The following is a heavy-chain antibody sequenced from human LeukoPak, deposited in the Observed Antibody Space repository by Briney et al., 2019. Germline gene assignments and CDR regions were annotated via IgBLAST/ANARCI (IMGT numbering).Heavy chain of an antibody. CDR2: IHYSGST. CDR3: ARAGDFDY. J-gene: IGHJ4*02. V-gene: IGHV4-30-4*01. Sequence: GKGLEWIGYIHYSGSTYYNPSLKSRVSISLDTSKNQFSLKLSSVTAADTAVYYCARAGDFDYWGQGTLVTVSS. D-gene: IGHD7-27*01.